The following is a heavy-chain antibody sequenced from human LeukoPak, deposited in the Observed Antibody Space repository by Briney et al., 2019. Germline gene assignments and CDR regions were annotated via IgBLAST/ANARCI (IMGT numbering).Heavy chain of an antibody. CDR3: ARGKTYYYYGMDV. Sequence: SETLSLTCAVYGGSFSGYYWSWIRQPPGKGLEWIGEINHSGSTNYNPSLKSRVTISVDTSKNQFSLKLSSVTAADTAVYYCARGKTYYYYGMDVWGQGTTVTVSS. J-gene: IGHJ6*02. CDR2: INHSGST. V-gene: IGHV4-34*01. CDR1: GGSFSGYY.